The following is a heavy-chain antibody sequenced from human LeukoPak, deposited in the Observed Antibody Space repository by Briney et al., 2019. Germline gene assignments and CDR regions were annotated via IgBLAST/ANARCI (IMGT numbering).Heavy chain of an antibody. CDR2: IYASGIT. V-gene: IGHV4-61*09. Sequence: SETLSLTCTVSGGSISSGGFYWSWLRPPAEKALVWIGHIYASGITSYNPSLKSRVTLSVDTSKNQFSLNLSSVTAADTAVYYCARSARDGYNNYFDYWGQGTLVTVSS. CDR1: GGSISSGGFY. D-gene: IGHD5-24*01. J-gene: IGHJ4*02. CDR3: ARSARDGYNNYFDY.